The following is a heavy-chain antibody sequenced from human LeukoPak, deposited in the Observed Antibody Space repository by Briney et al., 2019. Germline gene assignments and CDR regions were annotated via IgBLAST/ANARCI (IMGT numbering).Heavy chain of an antibody. CDR1: GGSISSYY. D-gene: IGHD3-9*01. Sequence: SETRSLTCTVPGGSISSYYWSWIRQPAGKGLEWIGRIYTSGGTNYNPSLKSRVTMSVDTSKNQFSLKLSSVTAADTAVYYCASSKLLYFGYYMDVWGKGTTVTVSS. CDR2: IYTSGGT. V-gene: IGHV4-4*07. J-gene: IGHJ6*03. CDR3: ASSKLLYFGYYMDV.